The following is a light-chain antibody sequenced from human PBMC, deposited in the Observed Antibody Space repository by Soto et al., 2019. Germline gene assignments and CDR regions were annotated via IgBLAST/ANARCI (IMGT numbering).Light chain of an antibody. J-gene: IGKJ1*01. Sequence: EIVLTQSPGTLSLSPGERATLSCRASQSVSSNLLAWYQQKPGQAPRLLIYGATNRATGIPDRFSGSGSGTDFTLTISRLEPEDCAVYYCQQYGSSPRTFGQGTKVEIK. CDR1: QSVSSNL. CDR3: QQYGSSPRT. V-gene: IGKV3-20*01. CDR2: GAT.